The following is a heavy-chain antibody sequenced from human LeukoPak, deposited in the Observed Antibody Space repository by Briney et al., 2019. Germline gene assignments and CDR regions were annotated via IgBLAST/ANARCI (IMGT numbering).Heavy chain of an antibody. D-gene: IGHD4-17*01. CDR1: GYTFTSYG. CDR2: ISAYNGNT. V-gene: IGHV1-18*01. Sequence: ASVKVSCKASGYTFTSYGISWVRQAPGQGLEWMGWISAYNGNTNYAQKLQGRVTMTTDTSTSTAYMELRSLRSDDTAVYYCARVAYGLDYYFDMDVWGKGTTVTVSS. J-gene: IGHJ6*03. CDR3: ARVAYGLDYYFDMDV.